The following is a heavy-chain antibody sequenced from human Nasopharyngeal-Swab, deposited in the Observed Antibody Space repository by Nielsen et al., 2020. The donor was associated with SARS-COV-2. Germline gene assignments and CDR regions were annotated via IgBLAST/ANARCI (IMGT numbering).Heavy chain of an antibody. V-gene: IGHV3-21*01. CDR2: ISSSSSYI. CDR3: ARGCVLTGPSCYYYGMDV. J-gene: IGHJ6*02. CDR1: GFTFSDSA. Sequence: GGSLRLSCAASGFTFSDSAIHWVRQAPGKGLEWVSSISSSSSYIYYADSVKGRFTISRDNAKNSLYLQMNSLRAEDTAVYYCARGCVLTGPSCYYYGMDVWGQGTTVTVSS. D-gene: IGHD3-9*01.